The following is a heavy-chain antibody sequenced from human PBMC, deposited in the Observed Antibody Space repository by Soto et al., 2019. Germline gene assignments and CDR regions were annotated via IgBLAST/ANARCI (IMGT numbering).Heavy chain of an antibody. CDR2: ISYDGSNK. CDR3: ANRFLEWSLPYDAFDI. CDR1: GFTFSSYG. D-gene: IGHD3-3*01. J-gene: IGHJ3*02. V-gene: IGHV3-30*18. Sequence: QVQLVESGGGVVQPGRSLRLSCAASGFTFSSYGMHWVRQAPGKGLEWVAVISYDGSNKYYADSVKGRFTISRDNSKNMLYLQINSLLAEDTAVYYCANRFLEWSLPYDAFDIWGQGTMVTVSS.